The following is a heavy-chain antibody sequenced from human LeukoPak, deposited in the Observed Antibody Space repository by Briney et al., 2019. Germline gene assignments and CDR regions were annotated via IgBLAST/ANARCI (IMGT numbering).Heavy chain of an antibody. D-gene: IGHD3-22*01. CDR3: ARSYYDSSGLNWFDP. CDR2: IIPIFGTA. CDR1: GGTFSSYA. J-gene: IGHJ5*02. Sequence: ASVKVSCKASGGTFSSYAISWVRQAPGQGLEWMGGIIPIFGTANCAQKFQGRVTITADESTSTAYMELSSLRSEDTAVYYCARSYYDSSGLNWFDPWGQGTLVTVSS. V-gene: IGHV1-69*13.